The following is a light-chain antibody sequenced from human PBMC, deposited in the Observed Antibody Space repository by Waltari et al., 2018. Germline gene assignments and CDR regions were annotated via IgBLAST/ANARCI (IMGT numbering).Light chain of an antibody. CDR3: QNHERLPAT. CDR1: QSISKY. Sequence: EVVLTQSPGTLSLSPGERATLSCRASQSISKYLVWYQQSPGQAPRPLIYAASTRATGIPDRFSGSGFGTDFSLTISRLEPEDFAVYYCQNHERLPATFGQGTRVEIK. CDR2: AAS. J-gene: IGKJ1*01. V-gene: IGKV3-20*01.